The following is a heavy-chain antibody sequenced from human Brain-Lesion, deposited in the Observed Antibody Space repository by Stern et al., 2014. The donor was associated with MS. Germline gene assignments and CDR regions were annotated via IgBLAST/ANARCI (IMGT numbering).Heavy chain of an antibody. D-gene: IGHD2-2*01. CDR3: ARAVRNQLLSEY. V-gene: IGHV1-8*01. CDR2: MNPYSGNT. J-gene: IGHJ4*02. CDR1: GYTFSSYD. Sequence: VQLVESGAEVKKPGASVKVSCKASGYTFSSYDITWVRQASGHGLEWMGWMNPYSGNTGYAQKVKGRVSMTSAPSISTVYMELTSLTSDDTAVYFCARAVRNQLLSEYWGQGTLVTVSS.